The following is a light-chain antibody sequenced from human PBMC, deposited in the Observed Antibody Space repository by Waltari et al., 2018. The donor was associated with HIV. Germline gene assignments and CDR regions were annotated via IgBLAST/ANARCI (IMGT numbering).Light chain of an antibody. Sequence: DIVMTQSPVSLPVILGEPATISCRSSESLLHSNGHNYLDWYVQKPGQSPQLLIYLASKRGSGVPDRFSGSGSGTDFTLTINRVEAEDVGVYYCMQALQTPSYTFGQGTKLELK. CDR2: LAS. CDR1: ESLLHSNGHNY. J-gene: IGKJ2*01. CDR3: MQALQTPSYT. V-gene: IGKV2-28*01.